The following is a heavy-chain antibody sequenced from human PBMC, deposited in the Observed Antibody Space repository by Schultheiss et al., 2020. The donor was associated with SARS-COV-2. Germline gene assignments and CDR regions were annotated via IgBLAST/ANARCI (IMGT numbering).Heavy chain of an antibody. CDR3: ARGTRIAAAGTLDY. CDR1: GGSISSGYY. V-gene: IGHV4-38-2*01. D-gene: IGHD6-13*01. CDR2: IYHSGST. J-gene: IGHJ4*02. Sequence: GSLRLSCAVSGGSISSGYYWGWIRQPPGKGLEWIGSIYHSGSTYYNPSLKSRVTISVDTSKNQFSLKLSSVTAADTAVYYCARGTRIAAAGTLDYWGQGTLVTVSS.